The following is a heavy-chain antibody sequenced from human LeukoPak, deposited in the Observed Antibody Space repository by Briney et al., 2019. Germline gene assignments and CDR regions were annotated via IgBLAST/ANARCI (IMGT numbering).Heavy chain of an antibody. J-gene: IGHJ4*02. Sequence: GGSLRLSCAASGFTVSSNYMSWVRQAPGKGLEWVSYISSSGSTIYYADSVKGRFTISRDNAKNSLYLQMNSLRAEDTAVYYCARGVYGDYGGGVFDYWGQGTLVTVSS. CDR3: ARGVYGDYGGGVFDY. D-gene: IGHD4-17*01. CDR1: GFTVSSNY. CDR2: ISSSGSTI. V-gene: IGHV3-11*01.